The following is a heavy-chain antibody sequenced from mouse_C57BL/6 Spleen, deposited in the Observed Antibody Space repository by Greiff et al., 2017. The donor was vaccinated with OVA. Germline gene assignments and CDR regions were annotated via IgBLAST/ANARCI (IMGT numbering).Heavy chain of an antibody. CDR3: TSGSSYWSFDV. CDR1: GFTFSSYA. V-gene: IGHV5-9-1*02. J-gene: IGHJ1*03. CDR2: ISRGGDYI. Sequence: DVQLVESGEGLVKPGGSLKLSCAASGFTFSSYAMSWVRQTPEKRLEWVAYISRGGDYIYYADTVKGRFTISRDNARNTLYLQMSSLKTEDTAMYYCTSGSSYWSFDVWGTGTTVTVSS. D-gene: IGHD1-1*01.